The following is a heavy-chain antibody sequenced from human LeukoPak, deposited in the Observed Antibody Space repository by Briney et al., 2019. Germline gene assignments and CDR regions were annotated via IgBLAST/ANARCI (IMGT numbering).Heavy chain of an antibody. Sequence: SETLSLTCTVSGGSISSYYWSWIRQPAGKGLEWIERIYTSGSTNYNPSLKSRVTISVDKSKNQFSLKLSSVTAADTAVYYCARGGLLYSSGWGTTLGRYYYYMDVWGKGTTVTVSS. CDR2: IYTSGST. V-gene: IGHV4-4*07. D-gene: IGHD6-19*01. CDR3: ARGGLLYSSGWGTTLGRYYYYMDV. J-gene: IGHJ6*03. CDR1: GGSISSYY.